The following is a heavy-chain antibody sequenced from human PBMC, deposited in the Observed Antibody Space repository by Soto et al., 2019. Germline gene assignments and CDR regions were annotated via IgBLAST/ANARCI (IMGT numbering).Heavy chain of an antibody. CDR2: IIPIFGTA. J-gene: IGHJ3*02. CDR1: GGTFSSYA. D-gene: IGHD3-22*01. Sequence: QVQLVQSGAEVKKPGSSVKVSCKASGGTFSSYAISWVQQAPGQGLEWMGGIIPIFGTANYAQKFQGRVTITADESTSTAYMELSSLRSEDTAVYYCAWGYYYDSSGYYGTDAFDIWGQGTMVTVSS. CDR3: AWGYYYDSSGYYGTDAFDI. V-gene: IGHV1-69*01.